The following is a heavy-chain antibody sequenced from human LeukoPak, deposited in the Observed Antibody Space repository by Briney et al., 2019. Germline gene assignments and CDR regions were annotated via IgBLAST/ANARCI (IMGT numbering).Heavy chain of an antibody. J-gene: IGHJ3*02. CDR3: AKDMKEQQVTWGDALDI. Sequence: GRSLRLSCAASGFTFDDYAMHWVRQAPGKGLEWVSGISWNSGSIGYADSVKGRFTISRDNAKNSLYLQMNSLRAEDTALYYCAKDMKEQQVTWGDALDIWGQGTMVTVSS. D-gene: IGHD6-13*01. CDR2: ISWNSGSI. V-gene: IGHV3-9*01. CDR1: GFTFDDYA.